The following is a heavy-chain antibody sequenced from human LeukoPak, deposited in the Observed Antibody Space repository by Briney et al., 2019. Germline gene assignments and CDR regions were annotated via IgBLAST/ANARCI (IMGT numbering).Heavy chain of an antibody. V-gene: IGHV3-7*04. J-gene: IGHJ4*02. Sequence: GGSLRLSCAASGFTFSSYWMSWVRQAPGKGLEWVANIKQDGSEKYYVDSVKGRFTISRDNAKSSLYLQMNSLRAEDTAVYYCARVTYYYDRSAYHHFDYWGQGTLVTVSS. CDR3: ARVTYYYDRSAYHHFDY. CDR1: GFTFSSYW. CDR2: IKQDGSEK. D-gene: IGHD3-22*01.